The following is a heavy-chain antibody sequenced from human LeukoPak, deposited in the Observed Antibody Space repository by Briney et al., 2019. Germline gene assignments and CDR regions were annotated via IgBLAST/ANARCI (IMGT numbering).Heavy chain of an antibody. CDR2: INPSGGST. CDR3: ARVSSPEVILNWFDP. Sequence: ASVKVPCKASGYTFTSYYMHWVRPAPGQGLEWMGIINPSGGSTSYAQKFQGRVTMTRDTSTSTVYMELSRLRSEDTAVYYCARVSSPEVILNWFDPWGQGTLVTVSS. D-gene: IGHD3-16*02. J-gene: IGHJ5*02. CDR1: GYTFTSYY. V-gene: IGHV1-46*01.